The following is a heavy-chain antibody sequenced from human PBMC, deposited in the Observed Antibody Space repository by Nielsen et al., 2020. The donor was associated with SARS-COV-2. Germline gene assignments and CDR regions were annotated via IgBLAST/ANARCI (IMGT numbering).Heavy chain of an antibody. CDR1: GGSFSGYY. CDR2: INHSGST. CDR3: AREYSSLVSYHYYMDV. Sequence: GSLRLSCTVSGGSFSGYYWSWIRQPPGKGLEWIGEINHSGSTNYNPSLKSRVTISLDTSKNQFSLKLSSVAAADTAVYYCAREYSSLVSYHYYMDVWGKGTTVTVSS. J-gene: IGHJ6*03. V-gene: IGHV4-34*01. D-gene: IGHD6-19*01.